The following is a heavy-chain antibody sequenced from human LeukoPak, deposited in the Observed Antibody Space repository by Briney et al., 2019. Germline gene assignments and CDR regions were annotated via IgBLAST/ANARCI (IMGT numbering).Heavy chain of an antibody. CDR1: GFTFSSYE. Sequence: GGSLRLSCAASGFTFSSYEMNWVRQAPGKGLEWVSYISSSGSTIYYADSVKGRFTISRDNSKNTLYLQMNSLRAEDTAVYYCAKGRGTAMVTGFDYWGQGTLVTVSS. V-gene: IGHV3-48*03. J-gene: IGHJ4*02. D-gene: IGHD5-18*01. CDR3: AKGRGTAMVTGFDY. CDR2: ISSSGSTI.